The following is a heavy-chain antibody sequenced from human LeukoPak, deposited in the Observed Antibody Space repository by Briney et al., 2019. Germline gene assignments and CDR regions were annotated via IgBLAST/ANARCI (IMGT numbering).Heavy chain of an antibody. J-gene: IGHJ4*02. CDR2: ISSSSSYT. V-gene: IGHV3-11*06. CDR3: ARGTVRGYSGYDFGY. CDR1: GFTFSDYY. Sequence: GGSLRLSCAASGFTFSDYYMSWIRQAPGKGLEWVSYISSSSSYTNYADSVKGRFTISRDNAKNSLYPQMNSLRAEDTAVYYCARGTVRGYSGYDFGYWGQGTLVTVSS. D-gene: IGHD5-12*01.